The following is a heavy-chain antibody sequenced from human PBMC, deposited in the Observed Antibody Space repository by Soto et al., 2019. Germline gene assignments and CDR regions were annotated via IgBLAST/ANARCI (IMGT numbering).Heavy chain of an antibody. D-gene: IGHD3-3*01. J-gene: IGHJ3*02. CDR3: ARGRSGGYDFWSGYYGMNAFGI. V-gene: IGHV1-18*01. Sequence: ASVKVSCKASGYTFTSYGISWVRQAPGQGLEWMGWISAYNGNTNYAQKLQGRVTMTTDTSTSTAYMELRSLRSDDTAVYYCARGRSGGYDFWSGYYGMNAFGIWGQGTMVTVSS. CDR2: ISAYNGNT. CDR1: GYTFTSYG.